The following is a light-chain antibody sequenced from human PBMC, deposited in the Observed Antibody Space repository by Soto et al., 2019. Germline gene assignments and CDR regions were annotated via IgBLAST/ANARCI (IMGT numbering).Light chain of an antibody. Sequence: DIQLTQSPSTLSASVGDRVTITCRASQSIGVWLTWYQQKPGKAPNFLIYKTSTLESGAPSSFSGSGSGTEFTLTISSLQPDDFATYHCQYYYNYSWTFGQGTKVEIK. CDR2: KTS. V-gene: IGKV1-5*03. J-gene: IGKJ1*01. CDR3: QYYYNYSWT. CDR1: QSIGVW.